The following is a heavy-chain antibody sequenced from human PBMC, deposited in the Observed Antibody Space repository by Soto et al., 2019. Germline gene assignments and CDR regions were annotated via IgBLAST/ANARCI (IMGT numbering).Heavy chain of an antibody. J-gene: IGHJ4*02. CDR2: ISGSGSNT. Sequence: EVQLLESGGGLVQPGGSLRLSCAASGFTFSSYAMSWVRQAPGKGLEWVSAISGSGSNTYYADSVKGRFTISRDNSKNTPYLQMNSLRAEDTAVYYCAKEGQQLGGGYFDYWGQGTLVTVSS. CDR1: GFTFSSYA. V-gene: IGHV3-23*01. CDR3: AKEGQQLGGGYFDY. D-gene: IGHD6-13*01.